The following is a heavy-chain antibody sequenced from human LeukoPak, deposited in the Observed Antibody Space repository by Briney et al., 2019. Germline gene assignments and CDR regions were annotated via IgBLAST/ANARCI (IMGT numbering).Heavy chain of an antibody. Sequence: GRSLRLSWAAAGFTFSSYGMHWVRQAPGKGLEWVAVIWYDGSNKYYADSVKGRFTISRDNSKNTLYLQMNSLRAEDTAVYYCARAPSDYYYYYYGMDVWGQGTTVTVSS. CDR1: GFTFSSYG. J-gene: IGHJ6*02. CDR3: ARAPSDYYYYYYGMDV. CDR2: IWYDGSNK. V-gene: IGHV3-33*01. D-gene: IGHD2-21*02.